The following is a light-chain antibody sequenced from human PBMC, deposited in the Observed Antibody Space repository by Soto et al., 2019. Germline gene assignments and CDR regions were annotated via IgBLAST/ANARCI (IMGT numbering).Light chain of an antibody. CDR1: QTISSW. Sequence: DMQMTQYPSTLSGSVGDRVTITCRASQTISSWLAWYQQKPGKAPKLLIYKASTLKSGVPSRFSGSGSGTEFTLTISSLQPDDFATYYCQHYNSYSEAFGQGTKGISN. V-gene: IGKV1-5*03. J-gene: IGKJ1*01. CDR2: KAS. CDR3: QHYNSYSEA.